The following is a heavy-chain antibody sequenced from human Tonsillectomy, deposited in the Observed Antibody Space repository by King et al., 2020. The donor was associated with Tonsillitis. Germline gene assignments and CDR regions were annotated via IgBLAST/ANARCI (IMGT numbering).Heavy chain of an antibody. CDR2: IKQDGSEK. CDR3: VRDLTVAHCSGGSCYGYGMDV. CDR1: GFTFSSYW. Sequence: VQLVESGGGLVPPGGSLRLSCAASGFTFSSYWMSWVRQAPGKGLEWVANIKQDGSEKYYVDSVKGRLTISRDNAKNSLYLQMNSLRAEDTAVYYCVRDLTVAHCSGGSCYGYGMDVWGQGTTVTVSS. V-gene: IGHV3-7*01. D-gene: IGHD2-15*01. J-gene: IGHJ6*02.